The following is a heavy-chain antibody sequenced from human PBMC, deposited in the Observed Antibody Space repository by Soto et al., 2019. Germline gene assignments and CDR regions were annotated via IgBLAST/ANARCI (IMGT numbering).Heavy chain of an antibody. J-gene: IGHJ5*02. D-gene: IGHD3-9*01. CDR3: ARSQPLRYFDWSRNWFDP. CDR2: IYHSGST. Sequence: PSETLSLTCSVSDESISSGSDYWGWIRQPPGKGLEWSGVIYHSGSTFYNSSLKGRVTISVDTSKNQFSLKVTSVTAAETAVYYCARSQPLRYFDWSRNWFDPWGQGTLVTVSS. V-gene: IGHV4-39*01. CDR1: DESISSGSDY.